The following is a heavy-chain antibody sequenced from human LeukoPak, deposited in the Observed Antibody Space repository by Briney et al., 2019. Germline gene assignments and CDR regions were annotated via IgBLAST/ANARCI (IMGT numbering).Heavy chain of an antibody. CDR1: GFTVSSNY. D-gene: IGHD6-19*01. CDR3: ARRAAVAGDFDY. J-gene: IGHJ4*02. V-gene: IGHV3-66*01. Sequence: GGSLSLSCAASGFTVSSNYMSWVGQAPGKGLEWVGVIYSGGSTYYADSVKGRFTISRDNSKNTLYLQTNSLRAEDTAVYYCARRAAVAGDFDYWGQGTLVTVSS. CDR2: IYSGGST.